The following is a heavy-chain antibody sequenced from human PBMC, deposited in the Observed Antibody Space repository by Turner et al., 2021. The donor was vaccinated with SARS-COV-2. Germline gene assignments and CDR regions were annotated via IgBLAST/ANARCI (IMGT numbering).Heavy chain of an antibody. V-gene: IGHV3-9*01. CDR1: GFTFDDYV. CDR2: ISWNSGSI. Sequence: DVQLVESGGGVVQPGGSLRLSCSASGFTFDDYVMHWVRQAPGKGLEWVSGISWNSGSIVYADSVKGRFTISRDNAKNSLYLQMNSLRAEDTALYYCAKDMVRGVIYYYYGMYVWGQGTTVTVSS. CDR3: AKDMVRGVIYYYYGMYV. D-gene: IGHD3-10*01. J-gene: IGHJ6*02.